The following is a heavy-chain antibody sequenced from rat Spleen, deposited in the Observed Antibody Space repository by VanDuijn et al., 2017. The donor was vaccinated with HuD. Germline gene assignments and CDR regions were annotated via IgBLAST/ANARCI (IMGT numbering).Heavy chain of an antibody. J-gene: IGHJ2*01. Sequence: VQLQESGPRLVQPSQTLSLTCTVSGFSLTSYNVHWVRQPTGKGLEWMGVIWTGGSTDYNSALKSRLSISRDTSKSQVFLRMNSLQTEDTATYYCATVGPDWEFGYWGQGVMVTVSS. V-gene: IGHV2-30*01. CDR2: IWTGGST. CDR3: ATVGPDWEFGY. CDR1: GFSLTSYN. D-gene: IGHD5-1*01.